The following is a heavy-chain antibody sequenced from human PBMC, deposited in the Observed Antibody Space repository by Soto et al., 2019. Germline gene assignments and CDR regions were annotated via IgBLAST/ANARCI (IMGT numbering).Heavy chain of an antibody. D-gene: IGHD3-10*01. CDR1: GYTFTSYG. Sequence: ASVKVSCKASGYTFTSYGLSWVRQAPGQGLEWMGWISAYNGNTNYAQKLQGRVTMTTDTSTSTAYMELRSLRPDDTAVYYCARDGAYYYGAGSYYNRRAFDIRGQGKIVT. CDR3: ARDGAYYYGAGSYYNRRAFDI. J-gene: IGHJ3*02. V-gene: IGHV1-18*01. CDR2: ISAYNGNT.